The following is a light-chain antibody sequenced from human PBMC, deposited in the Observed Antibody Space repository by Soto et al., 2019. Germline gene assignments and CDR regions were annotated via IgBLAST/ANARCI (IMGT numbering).Light chain of an antibody. J-gene: IGKJ3*01. CDR2: APS. Sequence: IQMTKSAASLSASVGDRVTISCRASQVIKNFVAWYQQKPGQSPMLLIYAPSPLHSGVPSRFSGSVSETDIALTISSLQPEDVGTYYFQKTYKLPRPFAPGTMVDIK. CDR1: QVIKNF. CDR3: QKTYKLPRP. V-gene: IGKV1-27*01.